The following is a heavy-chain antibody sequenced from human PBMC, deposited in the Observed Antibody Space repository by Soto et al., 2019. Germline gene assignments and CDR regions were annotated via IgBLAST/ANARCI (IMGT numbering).Heavy chain of an antibody. CDR1: GYTFTSYA. J-gene: IGHJ4*02. CDR3: ARDYSSGWSFDY. V-gene: IGHV1-3*05. Sequence: QVQLVQSGAEEKKPGASVKVSCKASGYTFTSYAMHWVRQAPGQSLEWMGWINAGNGNTKYSQKFQGRVTITRDTPASTAYMELSSLRSEDTAMYHCARDYSSGWSFDYWGQGTLVTVSS. CDR2: INAGNGNT. D-gene: IGHD6-19*01.